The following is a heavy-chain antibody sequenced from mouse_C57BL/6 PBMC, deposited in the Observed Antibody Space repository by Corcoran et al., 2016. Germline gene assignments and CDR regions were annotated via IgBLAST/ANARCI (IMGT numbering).Heavy chain of an antibody. CDR1: GFDFSRYW. CDR3: GRQGYYGLFAY. D-gene: IGHD1-1*01. J-gene: IGHJ3*01. V-gene: IGHV4-1*01. CDR2: INPDSRTI. Sequence: EVKLLQSGGGLVQPGGSLKLSCAASGFDFSRYWMSWVRRPPGKGLEWIGEINPDSRTINYAPSLKDKFIISRDNAKNTLYLQMSKVRSEDTALYYCGRQGYYGLFAYWGQGTLVTVSA.